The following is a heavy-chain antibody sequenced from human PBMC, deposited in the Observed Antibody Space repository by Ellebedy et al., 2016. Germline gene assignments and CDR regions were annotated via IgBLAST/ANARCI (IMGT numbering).Heavy chain of an antibody. CDR1: GFTFANYR. J-gene: IGHJ4*02. CDR3: AREAHDWGIDY. V-gene: IGHV3-21*01. Sequence: GESLKISCGASGFTFANYRMNWVRQAPGKGLEWVSSISSSNRYIYYADSVKGRFTISRDNPKNSLYLQMNSLRAEDTAVYYGAREAHDWGIDYWGQGTLVTVSS. CDR2: ISSSNRYI. D-gene: IGHD7-27*01.